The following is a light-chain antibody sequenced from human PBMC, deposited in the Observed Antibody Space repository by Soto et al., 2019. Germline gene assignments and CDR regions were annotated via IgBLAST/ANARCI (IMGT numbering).Light chain of an antibody. CDR1: QSMNTNY. V-gene: IGKV3-20*01. Sequence: EIVLAQSPDTLSLSPGERATLSCRTSQSMNTNYLACYQQKSGHPPSLLIYGASIRATGIPDRFSGSGSGTDFTLTISRLEPEDFAVYYCHQYDSSPLTFGGGAKVEIK. CDR2: GAS. J-gene: IGKJ4*01. CDR3: HQYDSSPLT.